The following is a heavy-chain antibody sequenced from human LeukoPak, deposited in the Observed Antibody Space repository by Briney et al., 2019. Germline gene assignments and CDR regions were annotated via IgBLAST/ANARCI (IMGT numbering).Heavy chain of an antibody. CDR2: IHSGGST. CDR1: GFTVSSNY. Sequence: PGGSLRLSCAASGFTVSSNYMSWVRQAPGKGLEWVSVIHSGGSTYYADSVKGRFTISRDNSKNTLYLQMNSLRAEDTAVYYCASRGGVTGDPFDYWGQGTLVTVSS. V-gene: IGHV3-53*01. J-gene: IGHJ4*02. D-gene: IGHD7-27*01. CDR3: ASRGGVTGDPFDY.